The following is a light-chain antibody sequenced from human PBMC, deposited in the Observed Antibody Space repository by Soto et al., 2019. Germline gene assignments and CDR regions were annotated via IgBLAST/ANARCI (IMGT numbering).Light chain of an antibody. CDR2: ETS. CDR3: QQYGSSPGT. Sequence: EIGLTQSPGTLSLSPGERATLSCRAMQSVRDSHLAWYQQKPGQAPSPLIYETSSRATGIPDRFRGSGSGTEFALTITIVEPEGVAMYFCQQYGSSPGTFGQGTKVEI. CDR1: QSVRDSH. J-gene: IGKJ1*01. V-gene: IGKV3-20*01.